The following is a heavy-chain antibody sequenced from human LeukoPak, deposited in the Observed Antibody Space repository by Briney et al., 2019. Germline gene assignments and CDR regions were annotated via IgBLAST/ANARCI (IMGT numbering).Heavy chain of an antibody. CDR1: GDSISSYY. Sequence: SETLSLTCIVSGDSISSYYWTWIRQPAGKGLEWIGRIYTSGSTNYNPSLKSRVTMSVDTSKNQFSLKLSSVTAADTAVYYCARDRGYDSSGYAYWGQGTLVTVSS. J-gene: IGHJ4*02. CDR3: ARDRGYDSSGYAY. D-gene: IGHD3-22*01. CDR2: IYTSGST. V-gene: IGHV4-4*07.